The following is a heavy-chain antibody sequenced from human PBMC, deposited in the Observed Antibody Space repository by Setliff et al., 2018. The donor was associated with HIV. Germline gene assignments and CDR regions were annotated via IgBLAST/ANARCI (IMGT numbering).Heavy chain of an antibody. Sequence: SETLSLTCTVSGASISSHNYYWGWVRQSPGKGLEWIASIRSSGDTYYNPSLQSRVIISVDTSNNQISLKLTSVTAADTAVYYCTIPASSLAPNWGRGTQVTVS. CDR1: GASISSHNYY. CDR3: TIPASSLAPN. V-gene: IGHV4-39*01. J-gene: IGHJ4*02. CDR2: IRSSGDT.